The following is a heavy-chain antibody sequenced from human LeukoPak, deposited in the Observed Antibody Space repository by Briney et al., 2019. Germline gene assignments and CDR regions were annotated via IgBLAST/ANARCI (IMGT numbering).Heavy chain of an antibody. D-gene: IGHD2-8*01. V-gene: IGHV4-38-2*02. Sequence: SETLSLTCTVSGYSISSGYYWGWIRQPPGKGLEWIGSIYHSGSTYYNPSLKSRVTISVDTSKNQFSLKLSSVTAADTAVYYCARDHRVLMVYAILTTLRRGWFDPWGQGTLVTVSS. CDR2: IYHSGST. CDR1: GYSISSGYY. J-gene: IGHJ5*02. CDR3: ARDHRVLMVYAILTTLRRGWFDP.